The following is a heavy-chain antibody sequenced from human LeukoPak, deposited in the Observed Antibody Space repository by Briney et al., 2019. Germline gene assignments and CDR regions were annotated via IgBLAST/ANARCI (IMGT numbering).Heavy chain of an antibody. CDR1: GFTFSSYA. V-gene: IGHV3-30-3*01. Sequence: PGGSLRLSCAASGFTFSSYAMHWVRQAPGKGLEWVAVISYDGSNKYYADSVKGRFTISRDNSKNTLYLQMNSLRAEDTAVYYCARDSLAVAAPGEGAFDIWGQGTMVTVSS. D-gene: IGHD6-19*01. CDR3: ARDSLAVAAPGEGAFDI. CDR2: ISYDGSNK. J-gene: IGHJ3*02.